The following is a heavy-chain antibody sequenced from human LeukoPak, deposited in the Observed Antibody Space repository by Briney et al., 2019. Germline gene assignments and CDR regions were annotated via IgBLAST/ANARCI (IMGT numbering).Heavy chain of an antibody. J-gene: IGHJ5*02. D-gene: IGHD3-10*01. CDR1: GFTFSSYW. CDR2: IKNDGTST. CDR3: AGSAAANWFDP. V-gene: IGHV3-74*01. Sequence: GGSLRLSCAASGFTFSSYWMHWVRQAPGKGLVWVSRIKNDGTSTIYADSVKGRFTISRDNAKNTLYLQTNSLRAEDTAVYYCAGSAAANWFDPWGQGTLVTVSS.